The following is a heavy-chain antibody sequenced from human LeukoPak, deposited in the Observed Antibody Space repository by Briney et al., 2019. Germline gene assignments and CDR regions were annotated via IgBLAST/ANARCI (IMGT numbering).Heavy chain of an antibody. Sequence: SVKVSCKASGGTFSSYSINWVRQAPGQGLEWMGGIIPIFGTANYAQKFQGRVTITADKSTSTVYMEVTSLRSEDTAVYYCARTVVVTAEHAFDIWGQGTMVTVSS. D-gene: IGHD2-21*02. J-gene: IGHJ3*02. V-gene: IGHV1-69*06. CDR2: IIPIFGTA. CDR3: ARTVVVTAEHAFDI. CDR1: GGTFSSYS.